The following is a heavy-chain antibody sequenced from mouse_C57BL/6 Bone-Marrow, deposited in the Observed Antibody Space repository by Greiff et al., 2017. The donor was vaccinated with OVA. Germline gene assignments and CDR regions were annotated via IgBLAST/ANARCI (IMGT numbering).Heavy chain of an antibody. D-gene: IGHD2-5*01. CDR3: ARNAYYSTPGYFDV. V-gene: IGHV1-80*01. CDR2: IYPGDGDT. J-gene: IGHJ1*03. CDR1: GYAFSSYW. Sequence: QVQLQQSGAELVKPGASVKISCKASGYAFSSYWMNWVKQRPGKGLEWIGQIYPGDGDTNYNGKFKGKATLTADKSSSTAYMQLSSLTSEDSAVYFCARNAYYSTPGYFDVWGTGTTVTVSS.